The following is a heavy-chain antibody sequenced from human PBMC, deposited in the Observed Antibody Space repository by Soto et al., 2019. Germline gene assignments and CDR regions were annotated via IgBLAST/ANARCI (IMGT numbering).Heavy chain of an antibody. CDR1: GFTFGSDA. V-gene: IGHV3-23*01. CDR2: ITGSDDIT. J-gene: IGHJ4*02. Sequence: EVQLLESGGGLVQPGGSLRLSCAASGFTFGSDAMSWVRQAPGKGLEWVSVITGSDDITYYADSVKGRCTISSDISKNPAYLQMNSLRAEDTAVYYCAKLVRYWGQGTLVTVSS. CDR3: AKLVRY.